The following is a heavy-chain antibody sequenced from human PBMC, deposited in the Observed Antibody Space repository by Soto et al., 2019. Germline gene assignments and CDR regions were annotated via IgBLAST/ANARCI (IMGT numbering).Heavy chain of an antibody. V-gene: IGHV3-23*01. D-gene: IGHD4-17*01. J-gene: IGHJ3*02. CDR2: ISSSGGTT. CDR1: GFTFSDYA. Sequence: PGGSLRLSCAASGFTFSDYAMNWVRQAPGEGLEWVSAISSSGGTTFYAESVRGRFTISRDNSVNTLYLQMSSLRTEDTAVYYCAHPRGYGVFDAVDIWGQGTMVTVSS. CDR3: AHPRGYGVFDAVDI.